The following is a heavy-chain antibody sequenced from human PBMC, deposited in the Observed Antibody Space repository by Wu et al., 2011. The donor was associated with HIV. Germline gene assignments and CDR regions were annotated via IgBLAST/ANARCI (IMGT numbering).Heavy chain of an antibody. J-gene: IGHJ6*03. D-gene: IGHD1-26*01. CDR1: GYIFTNYY. CDR3: VSDSPQSKWNYHHYYFMDV. CDR2: INPGAGSK. Sequence: QVQLVQSGAEVKKPGASVKVTCKASGYIFTNYYMYWVRQAPVEGLEWMGMINPGAGSKNYAQKFQGRVTMTRDTSTSTVYMELSSLTSEDTAVYYCVSDSPQSKWNYHHYYFMDVWGTGTTVVVSS. V-gene: IGHV1-46*01.